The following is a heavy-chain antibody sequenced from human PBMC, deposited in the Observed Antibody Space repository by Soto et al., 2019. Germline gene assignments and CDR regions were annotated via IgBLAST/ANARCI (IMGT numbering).Heavy chain of an antibody. CDR3: ARDNGRENYYDSSGYWYYCDY. V-gene: IGHV4-59*01. D-gene: IGHD3-22*01. CDR1: GGSISSYY. Sequence: QVQLQESGPGLVKPSETLSLTCTVSGGSISSYYWSWIRQPPGKGLEWIGYIYYSGSTNYNPSLKSRVTISVDTSKNQFSLKLSSVTAADTAVYYCARDNGRENYYDSSGYWYYCDYWGQGTLVTVSS. J-gene: IGHJ4*02. CDR2: IYYSGST.